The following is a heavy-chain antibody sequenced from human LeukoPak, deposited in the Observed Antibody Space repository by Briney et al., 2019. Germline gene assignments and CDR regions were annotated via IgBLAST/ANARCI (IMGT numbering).Heavy chain of an antibody. CDR2: ISSSSSYI. J-gene: IGHJ6*02. D-gene: IGHD2-2*01. CDR1: GFTFSSYS. CDR3: ARETSPLGYCSSTSCPKSYGMDV. Sequence: SGGSLRLSCAASGFTFSSYSMNWVRQAPGKGLEWVSSISSSSSYIYYADSVKGRFTISRDNAKNSLYLQMNSLRAEDTAVYYCARETSPLGYCSSTSCPKSYGMDVWGQGTTVTVSS. V-gene: IGHV3-21*01.